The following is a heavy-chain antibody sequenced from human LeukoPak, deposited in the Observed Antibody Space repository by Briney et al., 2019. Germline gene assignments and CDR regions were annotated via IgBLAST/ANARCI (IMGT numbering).Heavy chain of an antibody. J-gene: IGHJ6*02. CDR1: GFTFDGYA. CDR3: AKDWDGVRGARSYGMDV. D-gene: IGHD3-10*01. V-gene: IGHV3-9*01. CDR2: ISWNSGNI. Sequence: GRSLRLSCAASGFTFDGYAMHWVRQAPGKGLEWVSSISWNSGNIGYADSVKGRFTISRDNSKNTLYLQMNSLRAEDTAVYYCAKDWDGVRGARSYGMDVWGQGTTVTVSS.